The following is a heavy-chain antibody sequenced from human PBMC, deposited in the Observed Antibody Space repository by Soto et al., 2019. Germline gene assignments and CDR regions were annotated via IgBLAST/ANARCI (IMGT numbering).Heavy chain of an antibody. V-gene: IGHV2-5*02. CDR3: VHTHLVRRAYD. CDR2: IYWDDDD. D-gene: IGHD4-17*01. Sequence: QITLKESGPTLVKPTETLTLTCTFSGFSLTSLGETVGWIRQPPGKALEWLALIYWDDDDHYSPSLESRLAITKDDSKNQVVLTLTNMDPVDTATYYCVHTHLVRRAYDWGQGTLVTVPS. CDR1: GFSLTSLGET. J-gene: IGHJ4*02.